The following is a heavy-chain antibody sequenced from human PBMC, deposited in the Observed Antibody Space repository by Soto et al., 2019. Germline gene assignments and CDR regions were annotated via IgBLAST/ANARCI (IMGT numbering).Heavy chain of an antibody. D-gene: IGHD2-21*01. J-gene: IGHJ4*01. CDR1: GYTFTSYD. V-gene: IGHV1-8*01. Sequence: QVQLVQSGPEVKKPGASVKLSCRASGYTFTSYDINWVRQATGQGLEWMGYTNPGTGNGASAQKFQGRLPMTTDISISTAYMELNNLMSEDTAVYYCAPEFRRAPGWGQGTLLTVSS. CDR3: APEFRRAPG. CDR2: TNPGTGNG.